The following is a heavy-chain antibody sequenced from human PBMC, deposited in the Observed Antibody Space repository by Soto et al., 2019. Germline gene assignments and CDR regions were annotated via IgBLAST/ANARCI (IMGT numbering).Heavy chain of an antibody. CDR2: TSPRTGGA. D-gene: IGHD3-10*01. Sequence: ASVKVSCKTSGYTFTAYYMHWLRQAPGHGLEWLGWTSPRTGGAKYSHKFQGRVSMTRNTSITTAYMELTGLSTDDTAVYYCASSSGSYSKWFDSWGQGTLVTVSS. CDR3: ASSSGSYSKWFDS. V-gene: IGHV1-2*02. J-gene: IGHJ5*01. CDR1: GYTFTAYY.